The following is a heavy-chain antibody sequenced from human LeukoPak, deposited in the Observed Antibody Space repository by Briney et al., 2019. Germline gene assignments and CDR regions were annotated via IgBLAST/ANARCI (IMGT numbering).Heavy chain of an antibody. Sequence: SETLSLTCTVSGNSISSGDNYWSWIRQPAGKGLEWIGEINHSGSTNYNPSLKSRVTISVDTSKNQFSLKLSSVTAADTAVYYCARGDLYSSGWYDYWGQGTLVTVSS. D-gene: IGHD6-19*01. CDR2: INHSGST. CDR1: GNSISSGDNY. J-gene: IGHJ4*02. V-gene: IGHV4-61*10. CDR3: ARGDLYSSGWYDY.